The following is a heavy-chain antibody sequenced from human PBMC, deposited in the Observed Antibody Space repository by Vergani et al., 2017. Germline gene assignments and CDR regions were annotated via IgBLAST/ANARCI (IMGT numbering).Heavy chain of an antibody. D-gene: IGHD3-10*01. CDR1: GFTFSSYS. V-gene: IGHV3-21*01. CDR3: AGDRYYLGSGSYPYFYYYGLDV. CDR2: ISSSSSYI. Sequence: EVQLVESGGGLVKRGGSLRLSCAASGFTFSSYSMNWVRQAPGKGLEWVSSISSSSSYIHYSDSMKGRFTISRDNAKSSLYLQMNSLRAEDTGVYYCAGDRYYLGSGSYPYFYYYGLDVLGQGTAVTVSS. J-gene: IGHJ6*02.